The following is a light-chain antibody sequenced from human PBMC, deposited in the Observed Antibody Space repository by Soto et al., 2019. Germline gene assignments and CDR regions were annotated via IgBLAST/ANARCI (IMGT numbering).Light chain of an antibody. Sequence: EIVMTQSPATLSVSPGERATLSGSASQSVSSNLAWYQQKPGQAPRLLIYDASNRATGIPARFSGSGSGTDFTLTISSLEPEDFAVYYCQQRSNWPPITFGQGTRLEIK. V-gene: IGKV3-11*01. CDR1: QSVSSN. CDR2: DAS. J-gene: IGKJ5*01. CDR3: QQRSNWPPIT.